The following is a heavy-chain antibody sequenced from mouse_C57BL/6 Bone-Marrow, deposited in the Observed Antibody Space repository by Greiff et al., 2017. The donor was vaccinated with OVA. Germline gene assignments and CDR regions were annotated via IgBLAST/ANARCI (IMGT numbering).Heavy chain of an antibody. CDR3: AREGWDFDY. J-gene: IGHJ2*01. V-gene: IGHV3-6*01. Sequence: VQLKESGPGLVKPSQSLSLTCSVTGYSITSGYYWNWIRQFPGNKLEWMGYISYDGSNNYNPSLKNRISITRDTSKNQFFLKLNSVTTEDTATYYCAREGWDFDYWGQGTTLTVSS. D-gene: IGHD1-1*02. CDR1: GYSITSGYY. CDR2: ISYDGSN.